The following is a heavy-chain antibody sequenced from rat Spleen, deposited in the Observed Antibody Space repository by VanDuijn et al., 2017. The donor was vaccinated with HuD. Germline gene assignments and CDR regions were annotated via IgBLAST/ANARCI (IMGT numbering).Heavy chain of an antibody. J-gene: IGHJ2*01. V-gene: IGHV5-20*01. CDR2: ISFDGGST. CDR3: TRTWGYYFDY. D-gene: IGHD4-1*01. CDR1: GFTFSDYY. Sequence: EVQLVESGGGLVQPGRSLKLSCAASGFTFSDYYMAWVRQAPTKGLEWVASISFDGGSTYYRDSVKGRFTISRDNAKSSLYLQMDSLRSEDTATYYCTRTWGYYFDYWGQGVMVTVSS.